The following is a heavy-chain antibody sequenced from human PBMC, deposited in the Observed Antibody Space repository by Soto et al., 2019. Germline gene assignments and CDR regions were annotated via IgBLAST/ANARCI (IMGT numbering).Heavy chain of an antibody. V-gene: IGHV3-23*01. CDR3: AKSEPYGSGSYYFDY. CDR2: ISGGGGAT. Sequence: EVQLLESGGGLVQPGGSLRLSCAASGFTFSRNAMSWVRQAPGKGLEWVSGISGGGGATYYADSVKGRFTISRDNSKNMLYLQMNSLRAEDTAIYYCAKSEPYGSGSYYFDYWGQGTLVTVSS. D-gene: IGHD1-26*01. J-gene: IGHJ4*02. CDR1: GFTFSRNA.